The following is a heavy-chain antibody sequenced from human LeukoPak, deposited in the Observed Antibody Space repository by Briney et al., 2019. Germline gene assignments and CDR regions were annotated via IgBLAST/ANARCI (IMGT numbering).Heavy chain of an antibody. CDR3: ATHPVVAVADPPYFPR. V-gene: IGHV3-23*01. CDR1: GFTFSSYA. Sequence: GGSLRLSCAAFGFTFSSYAMSSVRQAPGKGLEWVPVISGGGGSRHYAGSVTGRFTISRDYYKNTLDLQMNSLRAEDTAVYYCATHPVVAVADPPYFPRWGQGTLVTVSS. D-gene: IGHD6-19*01. CDR2: ISGGGGSR. J-gene: IGHJ1*01.